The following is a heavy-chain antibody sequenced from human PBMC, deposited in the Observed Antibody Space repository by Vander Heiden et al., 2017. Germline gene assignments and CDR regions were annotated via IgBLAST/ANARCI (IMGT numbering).Heavy chain of an antibody. CDR2: ISGSGAST. CDR3: AKGGINTIWSKGRYCFDY. Sequence: EVQLLASGGGLVPPGGSLRLSCATSGFTFSSRAMNGVRQGPGKGLEWVSGISGSGASTYYADSVKGRFTISRDSSKTTLYLQMNSLRAEDTAVYYCAKGGINTIWSKGRYCFDYWGQGTLVTVSS. CDR1: GFTFSSRA. D-gene: IGHD2-2*01. V-gene: IGHV3-23*01. J-gene: IGHJ4*02.